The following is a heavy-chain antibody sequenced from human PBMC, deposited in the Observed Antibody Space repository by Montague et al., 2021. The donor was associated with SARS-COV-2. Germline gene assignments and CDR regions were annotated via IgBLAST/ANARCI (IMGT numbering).Heavy chain of an antibody. D-gene: IGHD1-26*01. Sequence: SETLSLTCTVSGGSINSSSYYWGWIRQPPGKGLEWIGSIYSGSTYYNPSLKSRVTISVDKSKNQFSLNLNSVTAADTAVYYCARLSSDIGGYFWFDPWGQGTLVSVSS. CDR3: ARLSSDIGGYFWFDP. J-gene: IGHJ5*02. CDR2: IYSGST. CDR1: GGSINSSSYY. V-gene: IGHV4-39*07.